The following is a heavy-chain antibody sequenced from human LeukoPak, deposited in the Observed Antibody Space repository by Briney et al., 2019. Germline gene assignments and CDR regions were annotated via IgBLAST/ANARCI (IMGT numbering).Heavy chain of an antibody. Sequence: ASVKVSCKASGYTFTSYSISWVRQAPGQGLEWMGWISAYNGNTNYAQKLQGRVTMTTDTSTSTAYMELRSLRSDDTAVYYCARVQRGFTYGNVDYWGQGTLVTVSS. CDR1: GYTFTSYS. CDR2: ISAYNGNT. V-gene: IGHV1-18*01. J-gene: IGHJ4*02. CDR3: ARVQRGFTYGNVDY. D-gene: IGHD5-18*01.